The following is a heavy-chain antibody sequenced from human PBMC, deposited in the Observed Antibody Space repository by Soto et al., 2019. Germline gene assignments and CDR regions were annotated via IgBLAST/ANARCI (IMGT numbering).Heavy chain of an antibody. Sequence: SETLSLTCAVYGGSFRGYYWSWIRQPPGKGLEWIGEINHSGSTNYNPSLKSRVTISVDTSKNQFSLKLSSVTAADTAVYYCASYDDYGFDAFDIWGQGTMVT. CDR3: ASYDDYGFDAFDI. V-gene: IGHV4-34*01. CDR1: GGSFRGYY. D-gene: IGHD4-17*01. CDR2: INHSGST. J-gene: IGHJ3*02.